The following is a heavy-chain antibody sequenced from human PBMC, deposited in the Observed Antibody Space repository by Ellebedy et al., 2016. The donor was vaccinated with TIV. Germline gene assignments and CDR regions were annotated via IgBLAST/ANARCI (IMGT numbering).Heavy chain of an antibody. CDR1: GGSISSSSYY. Sequence: SETLSLTCTVSGGSISSSSYYWGWIRQPPGKGLEWIGSIYYSGSTSYNPSLKSRVTISVDTSKNQFSLKLSSVTAADTAVYYCATDSRGATDFDYWGQGTLVTVSS. CDR3: ATDSRGATDFDY. CDR2: IYYSGST. D-gene: IGHD1-26*01. V-gene: IGHV4-39*07. J-gene: IGHJ4*02.